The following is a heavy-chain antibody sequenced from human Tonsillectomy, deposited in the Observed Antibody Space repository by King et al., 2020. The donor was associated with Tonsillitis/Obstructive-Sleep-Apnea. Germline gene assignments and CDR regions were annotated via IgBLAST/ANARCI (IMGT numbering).Heavy chain of an antibody. CDR1: GGSISSSNW. Sequence: LQLQESGPGLVKPSGTLSLTCAVSGGSISSSNWWSWVRQPPGKGLEWIGEIYHSGSTNYNPSLKSRVTISVDKSRNKFSLKLGSVTAADTAVYYCARGTFRFMEWPLDFWGQGTLVTVSS. CDR3: ARGTFRFMEWPLDF. J-gene: IGHJ4*02. CDR2: IYHSGST. D-gene: IGHD3-3*01. V-gene: IGHV4-4*02.